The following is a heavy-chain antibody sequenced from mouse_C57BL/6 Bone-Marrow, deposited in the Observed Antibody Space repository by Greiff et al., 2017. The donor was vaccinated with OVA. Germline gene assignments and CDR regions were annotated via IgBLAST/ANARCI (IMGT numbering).Heavy chain of an antibody. CDR3: ARATAWDSD. Sequence: VQLQQSGAELVKPGASVKLSCTASGFTITDYYMHWVKQRTEQGLEWIGSIDPEDGDTKYAPKFQGKATITADTSSSTAYLQLSSLTSEDTAVYYCARATAWDSDWGQGTPLTVSA. V-gene: IGHV14-2*01. CDR1: GFTITDYY. CDR2: IDPEDGDT. J-gene: IGHJ2*01. D-gene: IGHD4-1*01.